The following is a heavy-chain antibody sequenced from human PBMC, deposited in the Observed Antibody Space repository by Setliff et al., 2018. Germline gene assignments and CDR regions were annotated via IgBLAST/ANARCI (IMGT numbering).Heavy chain of an antibody. V-gene: IGHV1-18*01. J-gene: IGHJ4*02. Sequence: ASVTVSCKASGYTFSDYGITWVRQAPGQGLEWMGWISAYTGNAYYAHKLQDRVTMTTDTSTGTAYMELRSLTSDDTAVYYCSRLVRYCTTTSCQRLSGDEYWGQGTVVTVSS. CDR3: SRLVRYCTTTSCQRLSGDEY. D-gene: IGHD2-2*01. CDR2: ISAYTGNA. CDR1: GYTFSDYG.